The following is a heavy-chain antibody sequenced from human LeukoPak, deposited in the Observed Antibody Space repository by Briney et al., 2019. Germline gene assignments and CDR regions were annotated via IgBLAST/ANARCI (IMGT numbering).Heavy chain of an antibody. V-gene: IGHV3-7*01. CDR3: ARDYGDY. CDR2: IKQDGSEQ. CDR1: GFTFSNYW. D-gene: IGHD4-17*01. Sequence: PGGSLRLSCAASGFTFSNYWMSWVRQAPGKGLEWVANIKQDGSEQYYVDSVRGRFTISRDFAENSLYLQMNNLRVEDTALYYCARDYGDYWGQGTLVTVSS. J-gene: IGHJ4*02.